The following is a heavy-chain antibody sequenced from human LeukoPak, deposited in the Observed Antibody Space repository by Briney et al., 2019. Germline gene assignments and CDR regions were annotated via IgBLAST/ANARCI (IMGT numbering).Heavy chain of an antibody. CDR1: GGSISSGSYY. CDR3: ARTTESYDRSGYCVYYFDY. CDR2: INGSGSN. Sequence: SETLSLTCTVSGGSISSGSYYWGWHRQCQGTGLEWDGYINGSGSNNLNPSSKGRITISKNKNKNQFTLKLTSGTAAEAAVYYCARTTESYDRSGYCVYYFDYWGQGTLVTVSS. J-gene: IGHJ4*02. V-gene: IGHV4-61*05. D-gene: IGHD3-22*01.